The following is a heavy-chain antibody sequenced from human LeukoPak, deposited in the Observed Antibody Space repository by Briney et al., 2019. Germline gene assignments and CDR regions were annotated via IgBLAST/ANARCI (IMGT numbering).Heavy chain of an antibody. CDR3: AATYYYDGSGDY. J-gene: IGHJ4*02. CDR1: GFTFSTYE. Sequence: GGSLRLSCAASGFTFSTYEMNWVRQAPGKGLEWVSYISSTGSNIYYADSVKGRFTISRDNAKNSLYLLMNSLRTEDTAVYYCAATYYYDGSGDYWGQENVLRVSS. D-gene: IGHD3-22*01. CDR2: ISSTGSNI. V-gene: IGHV3-48*03.